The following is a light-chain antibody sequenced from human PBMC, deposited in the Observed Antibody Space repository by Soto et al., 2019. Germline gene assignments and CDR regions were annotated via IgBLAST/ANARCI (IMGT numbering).Light chain of an antibody. J-gene: IGKJ4*01. V-gene: IGKV1-27*01. CDR2: AAS. Sequence: DIQVTQSPSSLSASLGDRVTITCRANQAVGVYLAWFQQQPGKVPKLLIYAASTLQSGLPSRFSGSGSGTDVTLTSSRQHPEDIATYYRQRYNCAPLTFGGGTRLEI. CDR1: QAVGVY. CDR3: QRYNCAPLT.